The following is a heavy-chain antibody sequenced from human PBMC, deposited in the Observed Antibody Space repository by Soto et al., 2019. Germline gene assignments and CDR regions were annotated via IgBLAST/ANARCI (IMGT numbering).Heavy chain of an antibody. J-gene: IGHJ4*02. CDR3: ARELQGLYYFDY. CDR2: INAGNGNT. CDR1: GYTFISYA. V-gene: IGHV1-3*01. Sequence: GASVKVSCKASGYTFISYAIHWVRQAPGQRLEWMGWINAGNGNTKYLQKFQGRVTITRDTSASTAYMELTSLRSEDTAVYYCARELQGLYYFDYWGQGTLVTV. D-gene: IGHD2-15*01.